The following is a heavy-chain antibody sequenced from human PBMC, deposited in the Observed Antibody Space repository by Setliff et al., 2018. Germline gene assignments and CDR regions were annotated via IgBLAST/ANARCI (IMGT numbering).Heavy chain of an antibody. CDR2: ISSSGSTI. J-gene: IGHJ4*02. D-gene: IGHD3-9*01. CDR1: GFTFSSYE. CDR3: ACPDILTGLSDY. V-gene: IGHV3-48*03. Sequence: LRLSCAASGFTFSSYEMNWVRQAPGKGLEWVSYISSSGSTIFYADSVKGRFTISRDNAKKSLYPQMNSLRAEDTAVYYCACPDILTGLSDYWGQGTLVTVSS.